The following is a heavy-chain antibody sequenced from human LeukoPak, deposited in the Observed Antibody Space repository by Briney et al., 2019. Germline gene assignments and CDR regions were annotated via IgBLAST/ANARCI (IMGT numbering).Heavy chain of an antibody. D-gene: IGHD6-13*01. CDR3: ARSIAAAGPDPYGMDV. CDR1: GFTFSSYA. Sequence: PGGSLRLSCAASGFTFSSYAMHWVSQAPGKGLEWVVVILCVGSNKYYAASVKGLFTIFRDNSKTTLYLQMNSLRTEDTAVYYCARSIAAAGPDPYGMDVWGQGPTVTVSS. CDR2: ILCVGSNK. V-gene: IGHV3-30-3*01. J-gene: IGHJ6*02.